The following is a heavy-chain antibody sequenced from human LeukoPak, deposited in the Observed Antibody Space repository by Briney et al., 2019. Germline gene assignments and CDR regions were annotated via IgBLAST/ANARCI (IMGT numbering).Heavy chain of an antibody. CDR3: AKDERDYYGSGTSYNWFDP. J-gene: IGHJ5*02. CDR2: INHSGST. D-gene: IGHD3-10*01. V-gene: IGHV4-34*01. Sequence: SETLSLTCAVYGGSFSGYYWSWIRQPPGKGLEWIGEINHSGSTNYNPSLKSRVTISVDTSKNQFSLKLSSVTAADTAVYYCAKDERDYYGSGTSYNWFDPWGQGTLVTVSS. CDR1: GGSFSGYY.